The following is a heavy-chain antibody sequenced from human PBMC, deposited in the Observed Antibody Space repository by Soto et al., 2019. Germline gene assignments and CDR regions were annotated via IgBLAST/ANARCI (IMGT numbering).Heavy chain of an antibody. J-gene: IGHJ3*02. CDR2: TYYRSKWYN. D-gene: IGHD6-19*01. V-gene: IGHV6-1*01. CDR1: GDSVSSNSAA. Sequence: QSQTLSLTCAISGDSVSSNSAAWNWIRQSPSRGLEWLGRTYYRSKWYNDYAVSVKSRITINPDTSKNQFSLQLNSVTPEDTAVYYCAREDSSGWDSHDAFDIWGQGTMVTVSS. CDR3: AREDSSGWDSHDAFDI.